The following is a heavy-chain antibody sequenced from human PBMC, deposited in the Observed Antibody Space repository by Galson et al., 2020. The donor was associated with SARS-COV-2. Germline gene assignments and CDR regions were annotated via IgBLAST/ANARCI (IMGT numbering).Heavy chain of an antibody. CDR3: ARLYYGDYFDYPIRYDY. D-gene: IGHD4-17*01. V-gene: IGHV4-39*01. CDR2: IYYSGST. Sequence: SETLSLTCTVSGGSISSSSYYWGWIRQPPGKGLEWIGSIYYSGSTYYNPSLKSRVTISVDTSKNQFSLKLSSVTAADTAVYYCARLYYGDYFDYPIRYDYWGQGTLVTVSS. J-gene: IGHJ4*02. CDR1: GGSISSSSYY.